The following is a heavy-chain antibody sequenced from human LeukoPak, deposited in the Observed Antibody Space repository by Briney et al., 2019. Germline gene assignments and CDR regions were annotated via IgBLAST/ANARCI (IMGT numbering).Heavy chain of an antibody. Sequence: SETLSLTCTVSGGSISNYYWGWIRQAPGKGLEWIGSIYYSGNTYYNSSLKSRVTISLDTSKNQFSLNLFSVTAADTAVYYCAEGYNYYYWGQGTLVTVSS. J-gene: IGHJ4*02. D-gene: IGHD5-24*01. CDR1: GGSISNYY. CDR3: AEGYNYYY. V-gene: IGHV4-39*07. CDR2: IYYSGNT.